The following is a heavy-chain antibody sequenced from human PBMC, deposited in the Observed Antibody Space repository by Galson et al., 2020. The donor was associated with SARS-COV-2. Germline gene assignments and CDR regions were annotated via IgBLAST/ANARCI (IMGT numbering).Heavy chain of an antibody. CDR1: GFSLSTSGVG. V-gene: IGHV2-5*02. CDR2: IYWDDDK. J-gene: IGHJ5*02. Sequence: SCPTLVKPTQTLTLTCTFSGFSLSTSGVGVGWIRQPPGKALEWLALIYWDDDKRYSPSLKSRLTITKDTSKNQVVLTMTNMDPVDTATYYCALVDYYDSSGYQNWFDPWGQGTLVTVSS. D-gene: IGHD3-22*01. CDR3: ALVDYYDSSGYQNWFDP.